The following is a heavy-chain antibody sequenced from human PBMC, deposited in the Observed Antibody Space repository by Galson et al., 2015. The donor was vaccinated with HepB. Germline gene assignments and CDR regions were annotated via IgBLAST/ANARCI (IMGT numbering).Heavy chain of an antibody. D-gene: IGHD5-24*01. Sequence: SLRLSCAASGFTFSSYGMHWVRQAPGKGLEWVAVIWYDGSNKYYADSVKGRFTISRDNSKNTLYLQMNSLRAEDTAVYYCARDPSPLGLQPTYYFDYWGQGTLVTVSS. J-gene: IGHJ4*02. CDR1: GFTFSSYG. V-gene: IGHV3-33*08. CDR3: ARDPSPLGLQPTYYFDY. CDR2: IWYDGSNK.